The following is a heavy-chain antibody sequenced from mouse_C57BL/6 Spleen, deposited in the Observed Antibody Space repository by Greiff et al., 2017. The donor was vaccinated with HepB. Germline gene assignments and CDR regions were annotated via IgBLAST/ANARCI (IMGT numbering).Heavy chain of an antibody. Sequence: EVKLEESGPGLVKPSQSLSLTCSVTGYSITSGYYWNWIRQFPGNKLEWMGYISYDGSNNYNPSLKNRISITRDTSKNQFFLKLNSVTTEDTATYYCARVSGYWGQGTTLTVSS. CDR2: ISYDGSN. V-gene: IGHV3-6*01. CDR3: ARVSGY. CDR1: GYSITSGYY. J-gene: IGHJ2*01.